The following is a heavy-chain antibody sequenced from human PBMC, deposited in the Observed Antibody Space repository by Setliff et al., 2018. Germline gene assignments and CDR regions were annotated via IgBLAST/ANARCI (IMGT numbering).Heavy chain of an antibody. CDR1: GGSVRGYY. Sequence: SETLSLTCTVSGGSVRGYYWSWIRQPPGKGLEWIGYMYYSGDTNYNPSLKSRVTISVDTSKNQFSLRVTSVTAADTAVYYCATCRYQVPYDYWGQGKLVTVSS. J-gene: IGHJ4*02. V-gene: IGHV4-59*08. CDR2: MYYSGDT. CDR3: ATCRYQVPYDY. D-gene: IGHD2-2*01.